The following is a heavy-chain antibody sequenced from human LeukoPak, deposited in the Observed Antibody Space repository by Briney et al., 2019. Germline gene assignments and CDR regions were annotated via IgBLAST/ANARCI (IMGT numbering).Heavy chain of an antibody. Sequence: GESLKISCKGSGYSFTSYWISWVRQLPGKGLEWMGRIDPSDSYTTYSPSFQGHVTISADKSIGTAYLQWSSLKASDTAMYYCARTTYSSGWYTSNFDYWGQGTLVTVPS. J-gene: IGHJ4*02. D-gene: IGHD6-19*01. V-gene: IGHV5-10-1*01. CDR3: ARTTYSSGWYTSNFDY. CDR2: IDPSDSYT. CDR1: GYSFTSYW.